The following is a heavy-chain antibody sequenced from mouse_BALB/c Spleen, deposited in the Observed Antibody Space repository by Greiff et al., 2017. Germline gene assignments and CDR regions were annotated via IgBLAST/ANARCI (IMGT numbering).Heavy chain of an antibody. CDR3: ASPFYDGFFDY. CDR2: ISSGGSYT. D-gene: IGHD2-3*01. V-gene: IGHV5-9-1*01. Sequence: EVMLVESGGGLVKPGGSLKLSCAASGFTFSSYAMSWVRQTPEKRLEWVATISSGGSYTYYPDSVKGRFTISRDNAKNTLYLQMSSLRSEDTAMYYCASPFYDGFFDYWGQGTTLTVSS. J-gene: IGHJ2*01. CDR1: GFTFSSYA.